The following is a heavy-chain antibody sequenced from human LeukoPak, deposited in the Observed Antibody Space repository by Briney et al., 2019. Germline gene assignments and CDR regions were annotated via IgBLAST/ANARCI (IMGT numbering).Heavy chain of an antibody. Sequence: SGTLSLTCTVSGGSISSYYWSWIRQPPGKGLEWIGYIYYSGSTNYNPSLKSLVTTSVATTNNQFSLRLNSVTAADTAVYYCARYRNQALFAFDIWGQGTMITVSS. J-gene: IGHJ3*02. CDR2: IYYSGST. D-gene: IGHD1-14*01. V-gene: IGHV4-59*01. CDR1: GGSISSYY. CDR3: ARYRNQALFAFDI.